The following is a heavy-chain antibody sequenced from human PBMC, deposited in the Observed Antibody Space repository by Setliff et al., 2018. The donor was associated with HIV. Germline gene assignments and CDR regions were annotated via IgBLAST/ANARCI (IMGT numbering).Heavy chain of an antibody. Sequence: ASVKVSCKASGYTFTSYYMHWVRQAPGQGLEWMGIINPSSGSTTYAQKLQGRVTMTTDTSTSTAYMELRSLRSDDTAVYYCARDNPSNGGRLGYWGQGTLVTVSS. CDR3: ARDNPSNGGRLGY. CDR1: GYTFTSYY. D-gene: IGHD7-27*01. V-gene: IGHV1-46*01. J-gene: IGHJ4*02. CDR2: INPSSGST.